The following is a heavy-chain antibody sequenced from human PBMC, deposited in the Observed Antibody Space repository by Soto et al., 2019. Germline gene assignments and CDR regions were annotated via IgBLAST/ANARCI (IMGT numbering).Heavy chain of an antibody. V-gene: IGHV4-30-4*01. CDR1: GGSISSGDYY. CDR2: IYYSGST. J-gene: IGHJ6*02. D-gene: IGHD3-22*01. Sequence: SETLSLTCTVSGGSISSGDYYWSWIRQPPGKGLEWIGYIYYSGSTYYNPSLKSRVTISVDTSKNQFSLKLSSVTAADTAVYYCARGTMYYYDSSGYSEGHVWGQGTTVTVSS. CDR3: ARGTMYYYDSSGYSEGHV.